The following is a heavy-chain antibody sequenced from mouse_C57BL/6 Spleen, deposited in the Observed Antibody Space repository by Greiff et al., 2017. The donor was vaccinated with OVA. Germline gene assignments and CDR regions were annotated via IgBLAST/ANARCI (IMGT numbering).Heavy chain of an antibody. CDR1: GYTFTTYP. V-gene: IGHV1-47*01. J-gene: IGHJ4*01. Sequence: VQLVESGAELVKPGASVKMSCKASGYTFTTYPIEWMKQNHGKSLEWIGNFHPYNDDTKYNEKFKGKATLTVEKSSSTVYLELSRLTSDDSAVYYCAMAYYRDYAMDYWGQGTSVTVSS. D-gene: IGHD2-14*01. CDR2: FHPYNDDT. CDR3: AMAYYRDYAMDY.